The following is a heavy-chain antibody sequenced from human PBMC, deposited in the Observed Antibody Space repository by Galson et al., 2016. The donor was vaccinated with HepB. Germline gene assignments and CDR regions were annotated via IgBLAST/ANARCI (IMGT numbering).Heavy chain of an antibody. CDR2: IWSDGSNK. J-gene: IGHJ4*02. Sequence: SLRLSCAASGFRFGSYGMHWVRQAPGKGLEWVALIWSDGSNKYYADSVKGRFTISRDNSKNTAYLQMNSLRAEDRAVYYCAREAGIAAAATYDYWGQGTLVTVSS. V-gene: IGHV3-33*08. CDR1: GFRFGSYG. CDR3: AREAGIAAAATYDY. D-gene: IGHD6-13*01.